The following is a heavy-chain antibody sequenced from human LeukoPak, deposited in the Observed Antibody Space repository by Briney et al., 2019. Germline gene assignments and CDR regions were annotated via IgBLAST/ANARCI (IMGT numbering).Heavy chain of an antibody. CDR2: ISYDGRGK. V-gene: IGHV3-30*18. CDR3: AKEGTAMVGSYFDY. Sequence: GGSLRLSCAASGFTFSSYGMHGVRQAPAKGLEGVAVISYDGRGKFFADSVKGRFTISRDNSKSTLYLQMSSLRAGDTAVYYCAKEGTAMVGSYFDYWGQGALVTVSS. D-gene: IGHD5-18*01. CDR1: GFTFSSYG. J-gene: IGHJ4*02.